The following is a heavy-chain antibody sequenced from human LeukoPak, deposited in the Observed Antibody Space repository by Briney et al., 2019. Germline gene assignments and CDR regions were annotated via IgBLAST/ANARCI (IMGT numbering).Heavy chain of an antibody. CDR2: INQDGGDK. CDR1: GFTFSSYW. Sequence: PGRSLRLSCAASGFTFSSYWVGWVRQAPGKGLEWVANINQDGGDKYYVDSVKGRFSISRDNAKNSLYLQINSLRAEDTAVYYCARVGKWGTQGSSTDSSLDYWGQETLVTVSS. CDR3: ARVGKWGTQGSSTDSSLDY. V-gene: IGHV3-7*04. D-gene: IGHD2-2*01. J-gene: IGHJ4*02.